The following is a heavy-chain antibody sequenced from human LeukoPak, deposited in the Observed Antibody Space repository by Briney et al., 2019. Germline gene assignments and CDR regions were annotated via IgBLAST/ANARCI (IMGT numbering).Heavy chain of an antibody. CDR3: ARQSSSLHWFDP. V-gene: IGHV4-39*01. Sequence: PSETLSLTCTVSGDSMSSSTYYWGWIRQPPGKGLEWIGSFYYSGSTYYNPSLKSRVTISVDTSKNQFSLKLNSVTAADTAVYYCARQSSSLHWFDPWGQGTLVTVSS. J-gene: IGHJ5*02. CDR1: GDSMSSSTYY. CDR2: FYYSGST. D-gene: IGHD6-13*01.